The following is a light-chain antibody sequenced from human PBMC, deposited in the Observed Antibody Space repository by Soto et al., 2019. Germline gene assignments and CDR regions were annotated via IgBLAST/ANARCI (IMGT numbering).Light chain of an antibody. CDR1: RRISSF. CDR2: ATF. CDR3: HQSYSTPYT. Sequence: DIQMTQSTSSLSASPGDRVTLACRAGRRISSFLNWYQQKPGKAPSLLVHATFTLQSGVPSRFNGSGSGTEFTLTISDLQPEDFATYFCHQSYSTPYTFGQGTKLEI. J-gene: IGKJ2*01. V-gene: IGKV1-39*01.